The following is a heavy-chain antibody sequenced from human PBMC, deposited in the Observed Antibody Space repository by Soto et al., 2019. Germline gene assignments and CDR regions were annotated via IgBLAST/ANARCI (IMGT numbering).Heavy chain of an antibody. CDR2: IYYSGST. D-gene: IGHD6-13*01. J-gene: IGHJ5*02. CDR1: GGSISSSSYY. Sequence: QLQLQESGPGLVKPSETLSLTCTVSGGSISSSSYYWGWIRQPPGKGLEWIGTIYYSGSTYYNPSLKXRXTXSXXTSKNQFSLKLSSVTAADTAVYYCARSSYSSSWREYNWFDPWGQGTLVTVSS. V-gene: IGHV4-39*01. CDR3: ARSSYSSSWREYNWFDP.